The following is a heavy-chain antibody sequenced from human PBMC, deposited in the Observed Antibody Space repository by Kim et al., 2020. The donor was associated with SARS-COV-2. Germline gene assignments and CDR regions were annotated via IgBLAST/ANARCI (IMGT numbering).Heavy chain of an antibody. CDR1: GFTFSNYG. D-gene: IGHD3-10*01. J-gene: IGHJ6*01. V-gene: IGHV3-33*01. CDR3: ARDKYYGSGNYVAYYGM. Sequence: GGSLRLSCAASGFTFSNYGMHWVRQAPGKGLEWVAVIWNDGTKTFHGDSVKGRFTISRDNSKNTLYLQMNSLRVEDTAVYYCARDKYYGSGNYVAYYGM. CDR2: IWNDGTKT.